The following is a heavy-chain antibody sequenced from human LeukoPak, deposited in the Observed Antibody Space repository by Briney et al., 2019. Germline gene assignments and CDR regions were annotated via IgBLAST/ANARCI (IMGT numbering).Heavy chain of an antibody. D-gene: IGHD3-16*02. V-gene: IGHV4-4*07. CDR1: GGSISSYY. Sequence: SETLSLTCTVSGGSISSYYWSWIRQPAGKGLEWIGRIYTSGSTNYNPSLKSRVTMSVDTSKNQFSLKLSSVTAADTAVYYCARWRYYDYVWGSYRFYDSSGLKPWWDYGMDVWGQGTTVTVSS. CDR3: ARWRYYDYVWGSYRFYDSSGLKPWWDYGMDV. J-gene: IGHJ6*02. CDR2: IYTSGST.